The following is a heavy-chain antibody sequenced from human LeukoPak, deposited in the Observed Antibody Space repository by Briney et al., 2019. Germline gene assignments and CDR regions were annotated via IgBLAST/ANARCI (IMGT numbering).Heavy chain of an antibody. J-gene: IGHJ5*02. V-gene: IGHV3-7*01. Sequence: GWALRLSCAPSVFTVSSYLMTWVRQAPAKGLEWVANLNPDGRRKCYVDSVKGRFTISRDNAKNSLYLQMHSLRAEDTALYYCARDAYDDSSESWGQGTLVTVSS. CDR2: LNPDGRRK. D-gene: IGHD3-3*01. CDR1: VFTVSSYL. CDR3: ARDAYDDSSES.